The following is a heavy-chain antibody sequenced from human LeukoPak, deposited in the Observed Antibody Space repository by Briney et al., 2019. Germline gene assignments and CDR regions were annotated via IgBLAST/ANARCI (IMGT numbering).Heavy chain of an antibody. CDR1: GFTFDDYG. CDR3: AKDFRQYCSGSYWY. Sequence: GGSLRLSCAASGFTFDDYGMRWVRQAPGKGLEGVSGISWNSGSIVYADSVKGRFTISRDNAKNSLYLQMNSLRAEDTALYYCAKDFRQYCSGSYWYWGQGTLVTVSS. V-gene: IGHV3-9*01. J-gene: IGHJ4*02. D-gene: IGHD3-10*01. CDR2: ISWNSGSI.